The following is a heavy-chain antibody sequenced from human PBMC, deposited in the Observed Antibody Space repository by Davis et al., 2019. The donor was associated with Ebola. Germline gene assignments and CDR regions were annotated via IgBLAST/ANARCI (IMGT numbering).Heavy chain of an antibody. V-gene: IGHV1-69*13. CDR1: GGTFSSYA. CDR2: IIPIFGTA. D-gene: IGHD3-10*01. Sequence: SVKVSCKASGGTFSSYAISWVRQAPGQGLEWMGGIIPIFGTANYAQKFQGRVTITADESTSTAYMELSSLRSEDTAVYYCARDLYYSSGSYDYWGQGTLVTVSS. J-gene: IGHJ4*02. CDR3: ARDLYYSSGSYDY.